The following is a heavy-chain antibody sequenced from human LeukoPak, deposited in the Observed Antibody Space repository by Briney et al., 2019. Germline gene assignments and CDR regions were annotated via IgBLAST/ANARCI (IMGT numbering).Heavy chain of an antibody. CDR3: ARDYTPSRYNGLYDY. Sequence: ALVKVSCKASGYTFTGYYMHWVRQAPGQGLEWMGWINPNSGGTNYARKFQGRVTMTRDTSISTAYMELSRLRSDDTAVYYCARDYTPSRYNGLYDYWGQGTLVTVSS. CDR2: INPNSGGT. D-gene: IGHD1-14*01. CDR1: GYTFTGYY. V-gene: IGHV1-2*02. J-gene: IGHJ4*02.